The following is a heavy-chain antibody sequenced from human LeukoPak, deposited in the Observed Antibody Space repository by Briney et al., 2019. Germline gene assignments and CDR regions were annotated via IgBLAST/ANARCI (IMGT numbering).Heavy chain of an antibody. CDR1: GGTFSSYA. D-gene: IGHD3-22*01. CDR3: ARVGGSYYDSSGEFDY. J-gene: IGHJ4*02. V-gene: IGHV1-69*04. Sequence: SVKVSCKASGGTFSSYAISWVRQAPGQGLEWMGRIIPILGIANYAQKFQGRVTMTTDTSTSTAYMELRSLRSDDTAVYYCARVGGSYYDSSGEFDYWGQGTLVTVSS. CDR2: IIPILGIA.